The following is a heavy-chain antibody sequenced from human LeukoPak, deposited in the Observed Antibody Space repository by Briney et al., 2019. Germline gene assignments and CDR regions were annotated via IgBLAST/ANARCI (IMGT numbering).Heavy chain of an antibody. Sequence: SVKVSCKASGGTFSSYAISWVRQALGQGLEWMGGIIPIFGTANYAQKFQGRVTITTDESTSTAYMELSSLRSEDTAVYYCARGAYYYYYYMDVWGKGTTVTVSS. CDR1: GGTFSSYA. V-gene: IGHV1-69*05. CDR2: IIPIFGTA. CDR3: ARGAYYYYYYMDV. J-gene: IGHJ6*03.